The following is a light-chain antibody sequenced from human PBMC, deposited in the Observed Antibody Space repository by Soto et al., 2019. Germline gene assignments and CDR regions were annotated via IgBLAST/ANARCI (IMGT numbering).Light chain of an antibody. CDR3: QQRSNWRWT. CDR1: QSVSSD. V-gene: IGKV3-11*01. J-gene: IGKJ1*01. CDR2: GAS. Sequence: EIVMTQSPATLSVSPGERATLSCRASQSVSSDLAWYHQKPGQAPRLLIYGASNRATGIPARFSGSGSGTDFTLTISSLEPEDFAVYYCQQRSNWRWTFGQGTKVEIK.